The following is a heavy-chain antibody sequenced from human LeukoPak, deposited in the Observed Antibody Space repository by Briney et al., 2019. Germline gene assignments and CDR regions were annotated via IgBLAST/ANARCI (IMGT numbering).Heavy chain of an antibody. V-gene: IGHV4-59*11. CDR1: GASISSHY. Sequence: PSETLSLTCTVSGASISSHYWSWIRQSPGKGLEWIGYISYSGITNYNPSLKCRVTISVDTSKNHFSLRLSSVTAADTAVYYCASRAHCSGGSCYGNWFDPWGQGTLVTVSS. D-gene: IGHD2-15*01. CDR3: ASRAHCSGGSCYGNWFDP. CDR2: ISYSGIT. J-gene: IGHJ5*02.